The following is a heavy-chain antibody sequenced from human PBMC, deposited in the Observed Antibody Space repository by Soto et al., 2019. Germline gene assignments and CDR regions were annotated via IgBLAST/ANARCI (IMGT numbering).Heavy chain of an antibody. CDR3: AAQDSIMVRGVIITRGMDV. V-gene: IGHV4-30-4*01. CDR1: GGSISSGDYY. D-gene: IGHD3-10*01. Sequence: LCGGSISSGDYYWSWIRQPPGKGLEWIGYIYYSGSTYYNPSLKSRVTISVDTSKNQFSLKLSSVTAADTAVYYCAAQDSIMVRGVIITRGMDVWGQGTTVTVSS. CDR2: IYYSGST. J-gene: IGHJ6*02.